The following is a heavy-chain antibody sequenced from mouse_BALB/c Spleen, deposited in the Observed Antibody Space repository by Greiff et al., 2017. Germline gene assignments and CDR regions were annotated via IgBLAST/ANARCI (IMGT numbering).Heavy chain of an antibody. Sequence: QVQLQQSGPGLVAPSQSLSITCTVSGFSLTSYGVHWVRQPPGKGLEWLGVIWAGGSTNYNSALMSRLSISKDNSKSQVFLKMNSLQTDDTAMYYCARGGYGSSYAMDYWGQGTSVTVSS. CDR1: GFSLTSYG. D-gene: IGHD1-1*01. V-gene: IGHV2-9*02. CDR3: ARGGYGSSYAMDY. CDR2: IWAGGST. J-gene: IGHJ4*01.